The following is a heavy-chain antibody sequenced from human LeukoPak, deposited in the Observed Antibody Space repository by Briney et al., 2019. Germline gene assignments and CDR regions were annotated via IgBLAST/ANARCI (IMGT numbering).Heavy chain of an antibody. J-gene: IGHJ4*02. V-gene: IGHV3-23*01. CDR3: ARDPGAFPYFFDY. CDR1: GFTFSSYA. D-gene: IGHD4/OR15-4a*01. CDR2: ISGSGGST. Sequence: PGGSLRLSCAASGFTFSSYAMSWVRQAPGKGLEWVSAISGSGGSTYYADSVKGRFTISRDNSKNTLYLQMNSLRVEDTAVYFCARDPGAFPYFFDYWGQGTLVTVSS.